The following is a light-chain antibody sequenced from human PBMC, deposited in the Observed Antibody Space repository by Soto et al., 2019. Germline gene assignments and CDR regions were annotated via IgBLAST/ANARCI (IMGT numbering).Light chain of an antibody. CDR2: GAS. Sequence: EIVLTQSPGTLSLSPGERATLSCRASQSVSSNYLAWYQQKPGQAPRLLIYGASSRATGIPDRFSGSGSGTDFTLTISRLEPEDFALYYCQQYGSSPPLTFDGGTKVEI. V-gene: IGKV3-20*01. CDR1: QSVSSNY. J-gene: IGKJ4*01. CDR3: QQYGSSPPLT.